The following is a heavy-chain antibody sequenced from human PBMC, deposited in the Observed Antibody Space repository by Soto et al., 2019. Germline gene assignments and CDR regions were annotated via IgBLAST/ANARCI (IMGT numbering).Heavy chain of an antibody. CDR1: GGSISSYY. CDR2: IYYSGST. D-gene: IGHD3-10*01. CDR3: AAQALDMVRGVVIY. J-gene: IGHJ4*02. Sequence: SETLSLTWTVSGGSISSYYWSWIRQPPGKGLEWIGYIYYSGSTNYNPSLKSRVTISVDTSKNQFSLKLSSVTAADTAVYYCAAQALDMVRGVVIYWGQGTLVTVSS. V-gene: IGHV4-59*01.